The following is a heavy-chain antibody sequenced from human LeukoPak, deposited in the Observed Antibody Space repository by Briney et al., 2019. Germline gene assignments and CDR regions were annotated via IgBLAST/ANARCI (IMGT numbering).Heavy chain of an antibody. Sequence: GGSLRLSCAASGFTFDDYSMHWVRQAPGKGLEWVSGISWKSGSIGYADSVKGRFTISRDNAKNSLYLQMNSLRAEDTALYYCAKAHMSGSYFDYWGQGTLVTVSS. V-gene: IGHV3-9*01. CDR3: AKAHMSGSYFDY. J-gene: IGHJ4*02. CDR2: ISWKSGSI. CDR1: GFTFDDYS. D-gene: IGHD1-26*01.